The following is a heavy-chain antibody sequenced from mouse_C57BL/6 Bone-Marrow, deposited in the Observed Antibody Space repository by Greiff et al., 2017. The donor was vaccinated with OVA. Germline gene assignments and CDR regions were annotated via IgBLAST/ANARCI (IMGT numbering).Heavy chain of an antibody. CDR1: GYSITSDY. CDR3: ARRRYYGKGHFDV. Sequence: EVNVVESGPGLAKPSQTLSLTCSVTGYSITSDYWNWIRKFPGNKLEYMGYISYSGSTYYNPSLKSRISITRDTSKNQYYLQLNSVTTEDTATYYCARRRYYGKGHFDVWGTGTTVTVSS. D-gene: IGHD1-1*01. CDR2: ISYSGST. V-gene: IGHV3-8*01. J-gene: IGHJ1*03.